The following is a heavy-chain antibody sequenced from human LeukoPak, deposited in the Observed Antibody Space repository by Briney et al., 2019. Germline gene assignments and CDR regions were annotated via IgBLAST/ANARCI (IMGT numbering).Heavy chain of an antibody. CDR2: VGISSGNT. CDR3: ARDFRYAFDN. Sequence: PGGSLRLSCAASGFTFSDYSMNWVRQAPGKGLEWISYVGISSGNTKYADSVKGRFTISGDSAKNSVYLQMNSLRVEDTAVYCCARDFRYAFDNWGQGTLVTVSS. D-gene: IGHD5-12*01. CDR1: GFTFSDYS. V-gene: IGHV3-48*04. J-gene: IGHJ4*02.